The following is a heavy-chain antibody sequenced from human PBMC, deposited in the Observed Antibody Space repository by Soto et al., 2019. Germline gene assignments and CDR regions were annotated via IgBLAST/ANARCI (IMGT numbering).Heavy chain of an antibody. CDR2: INKSGGST. Sequence: GGSLRLSCAASGFTFSSFAMSWVRQAPGRGLEWVSTINKSGGSTYYADSVKGRFTISRDNSKNTLYLQMNSLRAEDTAVYYCARDMAKLRNYYYGMDVWGQGTTVTVSS. V-gene: IGHV3-23*01. CDR1: GFTFSSFA. J-gene: IGHJ6*02. CDR3: ARDMAKLRNYYYGMDV. D-gene: IGHD4-17*01.